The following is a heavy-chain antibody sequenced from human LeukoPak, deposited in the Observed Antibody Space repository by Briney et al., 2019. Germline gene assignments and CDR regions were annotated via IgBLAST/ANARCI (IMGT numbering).Heavy chain of an antibody. CDR3: ARAGGVLGYFDY. V-gene: IGHV4-59*01. D-gene: IGHD3-10*01. Sequence: SETLSLTCTVSGASMSSFYWSWIRQSPGKGLEWIGYIYSSGSTNYNPSLKSRVTISVDTSKSQFSLKLSSVTAADTAVYYCARAGGVLGYFDYWGQGALVTVSS. CDR1: GASMSSFY. J-gene: IGHJ4*02. CDR2: IYSSGST.